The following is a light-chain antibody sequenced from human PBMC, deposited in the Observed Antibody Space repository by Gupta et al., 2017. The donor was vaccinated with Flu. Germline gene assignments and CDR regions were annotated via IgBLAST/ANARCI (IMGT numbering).Light chain of an antibody. CDR2: GAS. CDR1: QSVSSN. Sequence: ERATLSCRASQSVSSNLAWYQQKPGQAPRLLIYGASTRATGIPARFSGSGSGTEFTLTISSLQSEDFTVYYCQQYNNWPPLTFGGGTKVEIK. V-gene: IGKV3-15*01. J-gene: IGKJ4*01. CDR3: QQYNNWPPLT.